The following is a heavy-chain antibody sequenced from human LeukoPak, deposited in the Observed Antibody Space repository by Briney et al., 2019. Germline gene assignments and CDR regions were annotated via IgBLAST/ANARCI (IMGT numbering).Heavy chain of an antibody. Sequence: GGSLRLSCSASGFTFSRCAMHWVRQAPGKELEYVSAVNNNGGSTYYADSVKGRFTISRDNSKNTLYLQMSSLRAEDTAVYYCVRRDGSGSYDYWGQGTLVTVSS. V-gene: IGHV3-64D*06. J-gene: IGHJ4*02. CDR1: GFTFSRCA. CDR2: VNNNGGST. CDR3: VRRDGSGSYDY. D-gene: IGHD3-10*01.